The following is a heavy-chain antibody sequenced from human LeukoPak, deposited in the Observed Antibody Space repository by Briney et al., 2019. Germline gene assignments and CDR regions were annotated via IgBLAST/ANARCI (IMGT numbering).Heavy chain of an antibody. CDR2: INHSGST. CDR1: GGSFSGYY. D-gene: IGHD6-6*01. CDR3: ARVRGAARRGWFDP. Sequence: RPSETLSLTCAVYGGSFSGYYWSWIRQPPGKGLEWIGEINHSGSTNYNPSLKSRVTTSVDTSKNQFSLKLSSVTAADTAVYYCARVRGAARRGWFDPWGQGTLVTVSS. J-gene: IGHJ5*02. V-gene: IGHV4-34*01.